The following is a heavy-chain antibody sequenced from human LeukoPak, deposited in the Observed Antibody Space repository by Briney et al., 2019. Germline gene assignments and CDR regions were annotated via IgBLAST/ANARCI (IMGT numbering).Heavy chain of an antibody. D-gene: IGHD1-26*01. V-gene: IGHV3-53*01. CDR2: IYSGGST. J-gene: IGHJ4*01. CDR1: GVTVSSND. CDR3: ARVEYNGHYYFDY. Sequence: GGSLRLSCAASGVTVSSNDMRWGRQAPGKGLEWVSVIYSGGSTYYADSVKGRFTISRDNSKNTVYLQMNSLRAEDTAVYYCARVEYNGHYYFDYWGQGTPVTVSS.